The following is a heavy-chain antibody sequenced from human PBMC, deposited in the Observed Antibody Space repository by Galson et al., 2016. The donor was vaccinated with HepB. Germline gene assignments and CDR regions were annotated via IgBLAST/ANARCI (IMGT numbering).Heavy chain of an antibody. CDR1: GLTFSSHG. J-gene: IGHJ4*02. CDR3: VKGDYYGSGTFYV. D-gene: IGHD3-10*01. V-gene: IGHV3-23*01. CDR2: ITGNALYT. Sequence: SLRLSCAASGLTFSSHGMHWVRQAPGEGLEWVSGITGNALYTYYADSVKGRFTISRDNSNDTLYLQMDSLRAEDTALYYCVKGDYYGSGTFYVWGQGTLVAVSS.